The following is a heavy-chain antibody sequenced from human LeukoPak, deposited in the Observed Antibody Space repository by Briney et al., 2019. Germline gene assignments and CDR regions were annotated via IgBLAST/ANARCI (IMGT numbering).Heavy chain of an antibody. CDR1: GESISNSRHY. CDR2: IYPSGNT. J-gene: IGHJ4*02. CDR3: ARAMSIAARLQTIFDY. D-gene: IGHD6-6*01. Sequence: SETLSLTCTVSGESISNSRHYWSWIRQPAGKGLEWIGRIYPSGNTNYNPSLKSRLTISLDTSKNQFSLNLKSVTAADTAVYYCARAMSIAARLQTIFDYWGQGTLVTVSS. V-gene: IGHV4-61*02.